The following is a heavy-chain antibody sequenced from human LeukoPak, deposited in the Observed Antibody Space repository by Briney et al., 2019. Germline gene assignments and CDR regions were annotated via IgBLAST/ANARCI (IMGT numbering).Heavy chain of an antibody. V-gene: IGHV3-23*01. Sequence: GGSLRLSCAASGFTFTNAWMSWVRQAPGKGLEWVSAISGSGGSTYYADSVKGRFTISRDNSKNTLYLQMNSLRAEDTAVYYCAKDRGTTNFDYWGQGTLVTVSS. J-gene: IGHJ4*02. CDR2: ISGSGGST. CDR3: AKDRGTTNFDY. CDR1: GFTFTNAW. D-gene: IGHD4-17*01.